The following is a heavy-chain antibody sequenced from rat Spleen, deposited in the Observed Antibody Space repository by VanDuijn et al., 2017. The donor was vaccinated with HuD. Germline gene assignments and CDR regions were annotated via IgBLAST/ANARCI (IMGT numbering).Heavy chain of an antibody. CDR2: ISYEGSST. D-gene: IGHD1-12*02. J-gene: IGHJ2*01. CDR3: ARQVRGGTYYFYYFDY. V-gene: IGHV5-22*01. CDR1: GFTFSDYY. Sequence: EVQLVESDGGLVQPGRSLKLSCAASGFTFSDYYMAWVRQAPTKGLEWVASISYEGSSTYYGDSVKGRFTISRDNAKSTLYLQMNSLRSEDTATYYCARQVRGGTYYFYYFDYWGQGVMVTVSS.